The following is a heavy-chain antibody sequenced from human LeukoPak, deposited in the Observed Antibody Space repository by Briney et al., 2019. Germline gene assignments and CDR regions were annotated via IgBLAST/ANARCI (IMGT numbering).Heavy chain of an antibody. CDR1: GYTFTSYG. D-gene: IGHD3-10*01. CDR2: ISAYNGNT. Sequence: GASVKVSCKASGYTFTSYGISWVRQAPGQGLEWMGWISAYNGNTNYAQKLQGRVTMTTDTSTSTAYMELRSLRSDDTAVYYCARKAIDWFGESRYYFDYWGQGTLVTVSS. V-gene: IGHV1-18*01. J-gene: IGHJ4*02. CDR3: ARKAIDWFGESRYYFDY.